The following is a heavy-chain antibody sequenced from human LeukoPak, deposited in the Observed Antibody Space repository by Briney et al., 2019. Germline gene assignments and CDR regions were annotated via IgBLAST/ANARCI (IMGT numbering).Heavy chain of an antibody. CDR2: ISAGSDTI. CDR1: GFTFDSYS. D-gene: IGHD4-11*01. Sequence: GSLRFSCAASGFTFDSYSMNWVRQAPGKGLEWISYISAGSDTISYSDSVKGRFTISRDNAKNSLYLQMNSLRDEDTAVYYCARDTVYASDIWGQGTMVTVSS. CDR3: ARDTVYASDI. V-gene: IGHV3-48*02. J-gene: IGHJ3*02.